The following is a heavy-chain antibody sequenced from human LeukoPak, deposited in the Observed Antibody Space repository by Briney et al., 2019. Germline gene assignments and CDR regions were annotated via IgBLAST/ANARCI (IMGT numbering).Heavy chain of an antibody. CDR2: IYYSGST. V-gene: IGHV4-59*08. CDR3: ARGGGSNWYTYYFDY. CDR1: GGSISSYY. J-gene: IGHJ4*02. D-gene: IGHD6-13*01. Sequence: SETLSLTCTVSGGSISSYYWSWIRQPPGKGLEWIGYIYYSGSTNYNPSLKSRVTISVDTSKNQFSLKLSSVTAADTAVYYCARGGGSNWYTYYFDYWGQGTLVTVSS.